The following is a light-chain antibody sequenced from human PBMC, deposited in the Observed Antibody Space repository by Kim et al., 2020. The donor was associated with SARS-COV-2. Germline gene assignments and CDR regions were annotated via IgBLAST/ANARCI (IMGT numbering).Light chain of an antibody. J-gene: IGLJ3*02. CDR3: NSRDSSGNHWV. V-gene: IGLV3-19*01. CDR2: GKN. Sequence: SSELTQDPAVSVALGQTVRITCQGDSLRTYYASWYQRKPGQAPLLVIYGKNNRPSGIPDRFSGSSSGNTASLTITGAQAEDEAEYYCNSRDSSGNHWVFG. CDR1: SLRTYY.